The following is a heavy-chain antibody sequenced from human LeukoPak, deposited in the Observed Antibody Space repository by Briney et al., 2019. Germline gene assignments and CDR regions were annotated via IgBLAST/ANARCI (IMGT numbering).Heavy chain of an antibody. J-gene: IGHJ4*02. CDR2: ISAYNGNT. Sequence: GASVKVSCKASGYTFTSYGISWVRQAPGQGLEWMGWISAYNGNTNYAQKFQGRVTITADESTSTAYMELSSLRSEDTAVYYCAREDEDSGYAPHFDYWGQGTLVTVSS. D-gene: IGHD5-12*01. CDR3: AREDEDSGYAPHFDY. V-gene: IGHV1-18*01. CDR1: GYTFTSYG.